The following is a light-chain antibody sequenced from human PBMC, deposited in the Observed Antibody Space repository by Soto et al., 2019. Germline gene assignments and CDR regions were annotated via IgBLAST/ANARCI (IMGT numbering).Light chain of an antibody. CDR2: DAS. Sequence: EIVMTQSPATLSVSPGERATLSCRASQSVRINLAWYQQRPGQAPRLLIYDASTRATGIPDRFSGSGSGTDFTLTISRLEPEDFAVYFCQQCGGAPLTFGGGTKVDIK. CDR1: QSVRIN. V-gene: IGKV3-20*01. J-gene: IGKJ4*01. CDR3: QQCGGAPLT.